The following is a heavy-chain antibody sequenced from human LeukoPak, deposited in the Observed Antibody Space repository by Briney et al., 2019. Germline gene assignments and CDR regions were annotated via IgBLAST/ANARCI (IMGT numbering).Heavy chain of an antibody. CDR3: ARHGPIDGYVWGGYRYPFDY. CDR1: GGSISSYY. D-gene: IGHD3-16*02. V-gene: IGHV4-59*08. J-gene: IGHJ4*02. CDR2: IYYSGST. Sequence: SETLSLTCTVSGGSISSYYWSWIRQPPGKGLEWIGYIYYSGSTNYNPSLKSQVTISVDTSKNQFSLKLSSVTAADTAVYYCARHGPIDGYVWGGYRYPFDYWGQGTLVTVSS.